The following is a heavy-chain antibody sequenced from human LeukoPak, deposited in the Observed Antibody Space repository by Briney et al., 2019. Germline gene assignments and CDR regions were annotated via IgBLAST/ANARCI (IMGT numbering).Heavy chain of an antibody. D-gene: IGHD4-11*01. V-gene: IGHV3-21*01. Sequence: PGRSLRLSCVASGFTFRSYSMNWVRQAPGKGLEWVSSISSSSSYIYYADSVKGRFTISRDNAKNSLYLQMNSLRAEDTAVYYCARDLPGFASNYGGFDYWGQGTLVTVSS. CDR3: ARDLPGFASNYGGFDY. J-gene: IGHJ4*02. CDR2: ISSSSSYI. CDR1: GFTFRSYS.